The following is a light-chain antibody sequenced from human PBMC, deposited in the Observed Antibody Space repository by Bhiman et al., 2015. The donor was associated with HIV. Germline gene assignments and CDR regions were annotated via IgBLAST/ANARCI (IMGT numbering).Light chain of an antibody. CDR2: DVS. J-gene: IGLJ1*01. Sequence: QSALTQPASVSGSPGQSITISCTGTGSDVGGYNYVSWYQQHPGKAPKLVIYDVSKRPSGVSNRFSGSKSGNTASLTISGLQAEDEADYYCSSYISSSTLYVFGSGTKVTVL. CDR3: SSYISSSTLYV. CDR1: GSDVGGYNY. V-gene: IGLV2-14*01.